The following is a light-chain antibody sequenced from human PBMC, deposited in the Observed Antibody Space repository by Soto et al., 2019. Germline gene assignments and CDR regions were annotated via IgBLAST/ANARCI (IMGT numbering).Light chain of an antibody. J-gene: IGLJ2*01. CDR2: DVS. CDR1: SSDVGGYNY. V-gene: IGLV2-14*03. Sequence: QSALTQPASVSGSPGQSITVSCTGTSSDVGGYNYVSWYQQHPGKAPKVMIYDVSKRPSGVSNRFSGSKSGNTASLTISGLQVEDEVDYYCSSYTSGSTRVVFGGGTNVTVL. CDR3: SSYTSGSTRVV.